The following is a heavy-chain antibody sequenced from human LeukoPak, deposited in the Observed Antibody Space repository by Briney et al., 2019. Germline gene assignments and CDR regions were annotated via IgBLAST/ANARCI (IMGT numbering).Heavy chain of an antibody. D-gene: IGHD7-27*01. Sequence: SETLSLTCTVSGGSISGGGYYWGWIRQPPGKGLEWIGSIYYSGTTYYNPSLKSRVTISVDTSKNQISLTVRSVTAADTAVYYCARENWVFDYWGQGILVTVSS. J-gene: IGHJ4*02. CDR2: IYYSGTT. CDR3: ARENWVFDY. V-gene: IGHV4-39*07. CDR1: GGSISGGGYY.